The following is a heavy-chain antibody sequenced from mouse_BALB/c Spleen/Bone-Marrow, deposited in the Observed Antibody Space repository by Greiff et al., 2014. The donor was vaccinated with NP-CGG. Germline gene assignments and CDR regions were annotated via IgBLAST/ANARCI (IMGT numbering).Heavy chain of an antibody. CDR2: NYPGTGSI. Sequence: LQESGSELVRPGASVKLSCKASGYTFTSYWMHWVKQRPGQGLEWLGNNYPGTGSINYDEKFKSKATLTVDTSSSTAYMQLSSLTSEDSAVYYCTRSGYVMDYWGQGTSVTVSS. CDR1: GYTFTSYW. J-gene: IGHJ4*01. D-gene: IGHD3-1*01. V-gene: IGHV1S22*01. CDR3: TRSGYVMDY.